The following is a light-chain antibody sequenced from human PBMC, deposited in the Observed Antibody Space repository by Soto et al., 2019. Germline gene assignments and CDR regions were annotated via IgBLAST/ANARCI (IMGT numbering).Light chain of an antibody. CDR1: QSVSSSY. Sequence: EIVLTQSPGTLSLSPGERDTLSCRASQSVSSSYLAWYQQKPGQAPRLLIYGASSRATGIPDRFSGSGSGTDFTLTISRLEPEDFAVYYCQQRSNWPPTWTFGQGTKVDIK. V-gene: IGKV3D-20*02. J-gene: IGKJ1*01. CDR3: QQRSNWPPTWT. CDR2: GAS.